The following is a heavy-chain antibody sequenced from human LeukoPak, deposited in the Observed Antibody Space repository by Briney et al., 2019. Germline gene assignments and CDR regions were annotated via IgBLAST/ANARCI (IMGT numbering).Heavy chain of an antibody. Sequence: GGTLRLSCAASGFTFSSYSMNWVRQAPGKGLEWVSSISSSSSYIYYADSVKGRFTISRDDAKSSLYLQMNSLRVEDTAVYYCAKEVTYGGAAFDVWGQGTTATVSS. CDR1: GFTFSSYS. CDR2: ISSSSSYI. V-gene: IGHV3-21*06. J-gene: IGHJ3*01. D-gene: IGHD3-10*01. CDR3: AKEVTYGGAAFDV.